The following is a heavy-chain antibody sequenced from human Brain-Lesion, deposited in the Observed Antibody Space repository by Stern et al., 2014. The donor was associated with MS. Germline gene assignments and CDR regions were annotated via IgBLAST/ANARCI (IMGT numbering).Heavy chain of an antibody. D-gene: IGHD2-15*01. CDR2: IYYSGNT. Sequence: VQLVESGPGLVKPSETLSLTCTVAGGSVSSTSYAWAWIRQPPGKGLEWIGTIYYSGNTYYSPSLKSRLTLSLDPSKNPFFLPLRSVTAADTAVYYCAGEEDIRYCSGGSCTGNWFDPWGQGTLVTVSS. CDR3: AGEEDIRYCSGGSCTGNWFDP. V-gene: IGHV4-39*01. J-gene: IGHJ5*02. CDR1: GGSVSSTSYA.